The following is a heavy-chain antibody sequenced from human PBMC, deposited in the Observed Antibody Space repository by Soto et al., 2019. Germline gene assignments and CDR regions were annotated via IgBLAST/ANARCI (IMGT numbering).Heavy chain of an antibody. CDR1: GGSFSGYY. Sequence: SETLSLTCAVYGGSFSGYYWSWIRQPPGKGLEWIGEINHSGSTNYNPSLKSRVTISVDTSKNQFSLKLSSVTAADTAVYYCAREWLSQLTFDYWDQGTLVTVSS. V-gene: IGHV4-34*01. D-gene: IGHD3-22*01. CDR3: AREWLSQLTFDY. CDR2: INHSGST. J-gene: IGHJ4*02.